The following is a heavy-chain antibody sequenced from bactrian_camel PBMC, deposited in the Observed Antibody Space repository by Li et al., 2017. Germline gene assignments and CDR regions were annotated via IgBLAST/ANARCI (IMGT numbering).Heavy chain of an antibody. CDR2: IDSTGSA. Sequence: QVQLVESGGDSVQAGGSLRLSCKLYGYVHYCMGWFRQAPGREREGVAAIDSTGSANYADSVKGRFTISKDNAKNTLYLQMNSLKTEDTAVYYCATLAPVLVGGRLPAWGQGTQVTVS. V-gene: IGHV3S55*01. D-gene: IGHD2*01. CDR3: ATLAPVLVGGRLPA. CDR1: GYVHYC. J-gene: IGHJ6*01.